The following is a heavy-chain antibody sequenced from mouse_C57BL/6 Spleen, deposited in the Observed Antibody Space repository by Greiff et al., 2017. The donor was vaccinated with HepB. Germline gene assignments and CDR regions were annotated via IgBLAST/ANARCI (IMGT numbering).Heavy chain of an antibody. V-gene: IGHV5-16*01. J-gene: IGHJ3*01. Sequence: EVQLVESEGGLVQPGSSMKLSCTASGFTFSDYYMAWVRQVPEKGLEWVANINYDGSSTYYLDSLKSRFIISRDNAKNILYLQMSSLKSEDTATYYCAREDGYDGRAWFAYWGQGTLVTVSA. CDR1: GFTFSDYY. CDR3: AREDGYDGRAWFAY. D-gene: IGHD2-2*01. CDR2: INYDGSST.